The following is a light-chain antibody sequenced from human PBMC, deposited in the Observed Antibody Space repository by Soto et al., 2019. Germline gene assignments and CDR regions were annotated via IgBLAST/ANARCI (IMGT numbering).Light chain of an antibody. CDR1: QSVSSY. CDR2: DAS. CDR3: QQRSNWPWT. Sequence: EIVLTQSPATLSLSPGERATLSCRASQSVSSYLAWYHQKPGQAPRLLIYDASNRATGIPARFSGSGSGTDFTLTISSLEPEDFAVYSCQQRSNWPWTFGQGTKVEIK. J-gene: IGKJ1*01. V-gene: IGKV3-11*01.